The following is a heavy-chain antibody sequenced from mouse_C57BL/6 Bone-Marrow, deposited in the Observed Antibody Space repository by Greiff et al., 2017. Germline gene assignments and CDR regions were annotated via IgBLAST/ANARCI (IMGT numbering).Heavy chain of an antibody. J-gene: IGHJ2*01. CDR1: GYTFTDYN. CDR3: ARRFITTVVAGGFDY. CDR2: INPNNGGT. V-gene: IGHV1-18*01. D-gene: IGHD1-1*01. Sequence: EVKLMESGPELVKPGASVKIPCKASGYTFTDYNMDWVKQSHGKSLEWIGDINPNNGGTIYNQKFKGKATLTVDKSSSTAYMELRSLTSEDTAVYYCARRFITTVVAGGFDYWGQGTTLTVSS.